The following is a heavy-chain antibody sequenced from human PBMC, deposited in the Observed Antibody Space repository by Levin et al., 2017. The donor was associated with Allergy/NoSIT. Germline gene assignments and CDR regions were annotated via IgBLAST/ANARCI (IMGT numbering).Heavy chain of an antibody. V-gene: IGHV3-21*01. CDR2: ISSSSSYI. CDR3: ARVTAVAGSGFDY. Sequence: GGSLRLSCAASGFTFSSYSMNWVRQAPGKGLEWVSSISSSSSYIYYADSVKGRFTISRDNAKNSLYLQMNSLRAEDTAVYYCARVTAVAGSGFDYWGQGTLVTVSS. D-gene: IGHD6-19*01. CDR1: GFTFSSYS. J-gene: IGHJ4*02.